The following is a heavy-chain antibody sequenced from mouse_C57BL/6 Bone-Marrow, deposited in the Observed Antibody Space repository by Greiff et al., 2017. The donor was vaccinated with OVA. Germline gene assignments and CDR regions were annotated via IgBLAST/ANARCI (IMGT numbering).Heavy chain of an antibody. D-gene: IGHD1-1*01. J-gene: IGHJ1*03. CDR2: ISNLAYSI. CDR3: ARTYGSSIYWYFDV. CDR1: GFTFSDYG. V-gene: IGHV5-15*01. Sequence: EVKLVESGGGLVQPGGSLKLSCAASGFTFSDYGMAWVRQAPRKGPEWVAFISNLAYSIYYADTVTGRFTIFREKAKNTLYLEMSSLRSEDTAMYYCARTYGSSIYWYFDVWGTGTTVTVSS.